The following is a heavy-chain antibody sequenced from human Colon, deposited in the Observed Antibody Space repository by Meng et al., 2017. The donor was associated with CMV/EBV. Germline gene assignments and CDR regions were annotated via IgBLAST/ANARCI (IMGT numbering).Heavy chain of an antibody. D-gene: IGHD6-19*01. CDR2: TSGDGSHT. Sequence: GGSLRLSCAASGFAFRTFAMGWVRQAPGKGLEWVSTTSGDGSHTYYAVSVKGRFTISRDNSKNSVDLHLSSLRADDTGVYYCAKFAGWGSGFYYFDSWGQGTLVTVSS. J-gene: IGHJ4*02. CDR3: AKFAGWGSGFYYFDS. V-gene: IGHV3-23*01. CDR1: GFAFRTFA.